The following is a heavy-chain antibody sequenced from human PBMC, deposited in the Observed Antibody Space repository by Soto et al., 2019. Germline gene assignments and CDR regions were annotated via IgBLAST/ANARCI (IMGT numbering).Heavy chain of an antibody. Sequence: GGSLRLSCAASGFTFSNYAMSWVRQAPGKGLEWVSTISGSGGSIYYADSVKGRFTISRDNSKNTLYVQMNSLRAEDTAVYYCAKLPRLSGSYYGPFDYWGLGTLVTVSS. CDR3: AKLPRLSGSYYGPFDY. CDR1: GFTFSNYA. V-gene: IGHV3-23*01. D-gene: IGHD1-26*01. J-gene: IGHJ4*02. CDR2: ISGSGGSI.